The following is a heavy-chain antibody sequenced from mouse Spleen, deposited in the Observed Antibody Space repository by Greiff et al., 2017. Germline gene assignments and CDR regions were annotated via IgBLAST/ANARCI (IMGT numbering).Heavy chain of an antibody. V-gene: IGHV14-3*02. D-gene: IGHD4-1*01. CDR1: GFNIKDTY. J-gene: IGHJ2*01. CDR3: ARGLGRDYFDY. Sequence: VQLKESGAELVKPGASVKLSCTASGFNIKDTYMHWVKQRPEQGLEWIGRIDPANGNTKYDPKFQGKATITADTSSNTAYLQLSSLTSEDTAVYYCARGLGRDYFDYWGQGTTLTVSS. CDR2: IDPANGNT.